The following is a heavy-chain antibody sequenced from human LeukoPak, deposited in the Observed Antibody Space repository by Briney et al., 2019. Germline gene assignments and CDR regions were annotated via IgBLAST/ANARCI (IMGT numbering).Heavy chain of an antibody. J-gene: IGHJ4*02. D-gene: IGHD1-26*01. CDR3: ARVSGSYDY. CDR1: GDSISSSNCY. V-gene: IGHV4-39*07. CDR2: IYYSGST. Sequence: SETLSLICTVSGDSISSSNCYWGWIRQPPGKGLEWIGSIYYSGSTYYNPSLKSRVTISVDTSKNQFSLKLSSVTAADTAVYYCARVSGSYDYWGQGTLVTVSS.